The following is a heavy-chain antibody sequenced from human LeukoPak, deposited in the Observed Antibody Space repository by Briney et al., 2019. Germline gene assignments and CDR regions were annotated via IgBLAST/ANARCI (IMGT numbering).Heavy chain of an antibody. Sequence: GGSLRLSCAASGFTLSSYGMHWVRQAPGKGLEWVAVIWYDGSNKYYADSVKGRFTISRDNSKNTLYLQMNSLRAEDTAVYYCARDSSSSSYYYCGMDVWGQGTTVTVSS. V-gene: IGHV3-33*01. D-gene: IGHD6-6*01. J-gene: IGHJ6*02. CDR1: GFTLSSYG. CDR2: IWYDGSNK. CDR3: ARDSSSSSYYYCGMDV.